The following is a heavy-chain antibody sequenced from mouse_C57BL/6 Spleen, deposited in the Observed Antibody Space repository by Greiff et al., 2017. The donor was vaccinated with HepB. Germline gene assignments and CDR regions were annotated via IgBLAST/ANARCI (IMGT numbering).Heavy chain of an antibody. CDR2: INPYNGGT. D-gene: IGHD1-1*01. CDR1: GYTFTDYY. V-gene: IGHV1-19*01. CDR3: ARSYYYGSSLYAMDY. Sequence: EVQLQQSGPVLVKPGASVKMSCKASGYTFTDYYINWVKQSHGKSLEWIGVINPYNGGTSYNQKFKGKATLTVDKSSSTAYMELNSLTSEDSAVYYCARSYYYGSSLYAMDYWGQGTSVTVSS. J-gene: IGHJ4*01.